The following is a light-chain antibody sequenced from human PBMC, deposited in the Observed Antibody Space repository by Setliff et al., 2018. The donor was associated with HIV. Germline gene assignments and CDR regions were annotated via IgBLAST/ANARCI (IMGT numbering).Light chain of an antibody. Sequence: QSVLTQPASVSGSPGQSITISCTGISSDVGNYNYVSWYQEHPGKAPKLMIYDVKDRPSGVSNRFSGSKSGNTASLTISGLQAEDEADYYCSSRIVSSALHVFGTGTKVTVL. V-gene: IGLV2-14*01. CDR1: SSDVGNYNY. CDR2: DVK. CDR3: SSRIVSSALHV. J-gene: IGLJ1*01.